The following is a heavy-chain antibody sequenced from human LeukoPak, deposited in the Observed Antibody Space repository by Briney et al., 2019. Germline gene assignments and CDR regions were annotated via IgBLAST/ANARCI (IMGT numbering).Heavy chain of an antibody. CDR2: ISYDGTHK. D-gene: IGHD3-10*01. V-gene: IGHV3-30-3*01. CDR1: GFTFSSCA. Sequence: GGSLRLSCAASGFTFSSCAMHWVRQAPGKGLEWVTVISYDGTHKFYADPVKGRFTISGDNSKNTLYLQMNSLSAEDTAVYYCASRHGSGSHIDYWGQGTLVTVSS. CDR3: ASRHGSGSHIDY. J-gene: IGHJ4*02.